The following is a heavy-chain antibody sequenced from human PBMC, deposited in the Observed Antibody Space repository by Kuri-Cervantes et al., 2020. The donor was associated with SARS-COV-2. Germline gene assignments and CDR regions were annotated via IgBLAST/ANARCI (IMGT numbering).Heavy chain of an antibody. CDR1: GGSISSYY. J-gene: IGHJ5*02. Sequence: SETLSLTCTVSGGSISSYYWSWIGQPAGKGLEWIGRIYTSGSTNYNPSLKSRVTMSVDTSKNQFSLKLSSVTAADTAVYYCARVGDIVVVPAAITAWGQGTLVTVSS. CDR2: IYTSGST. V-gene: IGHV4-4*07. CDR3: ARVGDIVVVPAAITA. D-gene: IGHD2-2*02.